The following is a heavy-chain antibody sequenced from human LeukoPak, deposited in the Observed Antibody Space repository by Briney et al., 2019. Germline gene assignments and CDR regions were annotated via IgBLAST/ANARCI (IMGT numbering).Heavy chain of an antibody. CDR1: GFTSNYA. D-gene: IGHD6-25*01. V-gene: IGHV3-23*01. Sequence: GGSLRLSCAASGFTSNYAMIWVRLAPGKGLEWVSAITGSGTGTTYADSVKGRFTFSRDNSKNTLYLQMNSLRADDTAVYYCAKAATAAVDPQWYFDLWGRGTLVTVSS. J-gene: IGHJ2*01. CDR2: ITGSGTGT. CDR3: AKAATAAVDPQWYFDL.